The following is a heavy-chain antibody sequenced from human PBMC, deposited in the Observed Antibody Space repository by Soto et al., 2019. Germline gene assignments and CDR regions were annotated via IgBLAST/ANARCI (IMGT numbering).Heavy chain of an antibody. Sequence: QVHLVQSGAEVKKPGASVKVSCKASGYSFSTYAMNWVRQAPGQGLEWMGWIHGDNGNTKYSQKFQGRVTITRDTSASTFTSYMELSSLRSEDTGVYYCAREPVRHQLPTKLYMDIWSEGTTVTVSS. CDR2: IHGDNGNT. CDR3: AREPVRHQLPTKLYMDI. V-gene: IGHV1-3*01. D-gene: IGHD2-2*01. J-gene: IGHJ6*03. CDR1: GYSFSTYA.